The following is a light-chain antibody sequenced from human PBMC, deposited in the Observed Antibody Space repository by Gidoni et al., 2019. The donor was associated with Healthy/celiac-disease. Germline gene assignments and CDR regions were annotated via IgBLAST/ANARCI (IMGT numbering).Light chain of an antibody. CDR2: QDS. V-gene: IGLV3-1*01. J-gene: IGLJ1*01. CDR3: QAWDSSTYV. Sequence: SYELTQPPSVSVSQGQTASITCPGDKLGDKYACWYPQKPGQSPVLVIYQDSKRPSGIPERFSGSNSGNTATLTISGTQAMDEADYYCQAWDSSTYVFGTGTKVTVL. CDR1: KLGDKY.